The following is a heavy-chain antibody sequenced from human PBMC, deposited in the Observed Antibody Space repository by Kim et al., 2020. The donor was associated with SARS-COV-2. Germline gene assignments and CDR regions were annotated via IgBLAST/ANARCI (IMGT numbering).Heavy chain of an antibody. J-gene: IGHJ6*02. V-gene: IGHV3-30*04. Sequence: GGSLRLSCAASGFTFSSYAMHWVRQAPGKGLEWVAVISYDGSNKYYADSVKGRFTISRDNSKNTLYLQMNSLRAEDTAVYYCARERGIVATITVPHYYGMDVWGQGTTVTVSS. CDR1: GFTFSSYA. CDR3: ARERGIVATITVPHYYGMDV. CDR2: ISYDGSNK. D-gene: IGHD5-12*01.